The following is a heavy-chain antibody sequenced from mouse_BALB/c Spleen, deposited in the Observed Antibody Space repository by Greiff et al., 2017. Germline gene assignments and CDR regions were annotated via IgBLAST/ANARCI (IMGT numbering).Heavy chain of an antibody. Sequence: QVQLQQSAAELARPGASVKMSCKASGYTFTSYTMHWVKQRPGQGLEWIGYINPSSGYTEYNQKFKDKTTLTADKSSSTAYMQLSSLTSEDSAVYYCARYRYDDGAFAYWGQGTLVTVSA. CDR3: ARYRYDDGAFAY. J-gene: IGHJ3*01. CDR2: INPSSGYT. V-gene: IGHV1-4*02. D-gene: IGHD2-14*01. CDR1: GYTFTSYT.